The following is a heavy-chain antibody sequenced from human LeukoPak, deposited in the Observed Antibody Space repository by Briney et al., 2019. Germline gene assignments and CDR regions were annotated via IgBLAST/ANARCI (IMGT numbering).Heavy chain of an antibody. CDR1: GGSISSYH. CDR2: IYYTGST. CDR3: AKARGYTYGYDD. V-gene: IGHV4-59*08. D-gene: IGHD5-18*01. Sequence: SETLSLTCTVSGGSISSYHWSWIRQPPGKGLEWIGYIYYTGSTNYNPSLKSRVTISVDTSKTQFSLKLNSVTAADTAVYYCAKARGYTYGYDDWGQGTLVTVSS. J-gene: IGHJ4*02.